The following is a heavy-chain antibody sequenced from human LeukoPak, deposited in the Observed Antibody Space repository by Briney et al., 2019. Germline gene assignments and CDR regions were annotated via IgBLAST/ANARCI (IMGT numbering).Heavy chain of an antibody. J-gene: IGHJ4*02. CDR2: ICHNGAT. CDR3: ARWSDGQRAFDN. Sequence: PSETLSLTCSVSGASMINYCWNWLRRPPGRGLEWIGYICHNGATNSYPSLKSRVTKSIDTSKNQFSLRLASVTASDTAVYFCARWSDGQRAFDNWGQGTQVTVSS. V-gene: IGHV4-59*01. CDR1: GASMINYC. D-gene: IGHD4-23*01.